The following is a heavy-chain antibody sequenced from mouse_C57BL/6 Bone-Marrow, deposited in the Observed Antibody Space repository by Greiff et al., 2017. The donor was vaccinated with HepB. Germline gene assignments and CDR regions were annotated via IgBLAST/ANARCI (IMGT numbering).Heavy chain of an antibody. D-gene: IGHD1-1*01. V-gene: IGHV1-64*01. CDR1: GYTFTSYW. J-gene: IGHJ4*01. CDR2: IHPNSGST. CDR3: ARSPITTVVATDYAMDY. Sequence: VQLVESGAELVKPGASVKLSCKASGYTFTSYWMHWVKQRPGQGLEWIGMIHPNSGSTNYNEKFKSKATLTVDKSSSTAYMQLSSLTSEDSAVYYCARSPITTVVATDYAMDYWGQGTSVTVSS.